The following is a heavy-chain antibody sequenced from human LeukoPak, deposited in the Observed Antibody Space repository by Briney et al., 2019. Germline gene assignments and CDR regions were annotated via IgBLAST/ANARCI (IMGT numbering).Heavy chain of an antibody. Sequence: GGSLRLSCAASGFTFSDYYMSWIRQAPGKGLEGVSYISSSGSTIYYADSVKGRFTISRDNAKNSLYLQMNSLRAEDTAVYYCARSPEIFGLVISGNYDYWGQGTLVTVSS. CDR2: ISSSGSTI. D-gene: IGHD3-3*01. CDR3: ARSPEIFGLVISGNYDY. J-gene: IGHJ4*02. V-gene: IGHV3-11*01. CDR1: GFTFSDYY.